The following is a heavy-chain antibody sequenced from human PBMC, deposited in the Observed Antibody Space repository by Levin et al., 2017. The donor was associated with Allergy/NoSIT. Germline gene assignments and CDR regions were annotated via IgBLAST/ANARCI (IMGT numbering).Heavy chain of an antibody. J-gene: IGHJ6*02. CDR3: ARGNSYDYYCYGMDV. V-gene: IGHV3-20*01. Sequence: GGSLRLSCAASGFTFDDYGMSWVRQAPGKGLEWVSGINWNGGSTGYADSVKGRFTISRDNAKNSLYLQMNSLRAEDMALYHCARGNSYDYYCYGMDVWGQGTKVTVSS. D-gene: IGHD5-18*01. CDR2: INWNGGST. CDR1: GFTFDDYG.